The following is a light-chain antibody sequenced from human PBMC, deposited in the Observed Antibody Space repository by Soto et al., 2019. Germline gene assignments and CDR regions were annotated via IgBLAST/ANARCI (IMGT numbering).Light chain of an antibody. CDR1: ESSDSW. J-gene: IGKJ1*01. CDR3: QQYNSYRA. V-gene: IGKV1-5*03. CDR2: NAS. Sequence: EIRMTHSPSNLDASVGDRATIXCRASESSDSWLDWHQQRAGRARKLLISNASSLASRVTSRFSGSGFGKEFTLTISRLQPEDFATYDCQQYNSYRAFGQGTKVDIK.